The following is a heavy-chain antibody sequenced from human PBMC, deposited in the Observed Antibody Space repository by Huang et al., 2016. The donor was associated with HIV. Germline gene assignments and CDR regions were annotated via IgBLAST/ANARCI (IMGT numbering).Heavy chain of an antibody. D-gene: IGHD3-10*01. CDR3: ARDATKNPRGWFDP. CDR2: INHLGSH. J-gene: IGHJ5*02. V-gene: IGHV4-34*02. Sequence: QVHLQQWGAGLLKSAETLSLPCAVYGGSLSGYYWSWLRQTPGKGMEWIGEINHLGSHNYNPALKSRVSISMDGSKKHFALKLRSISDADTAVYFCARDATKNPRGWFDPWGQGTLVTVSS. CDR1: GGSLSGYY.